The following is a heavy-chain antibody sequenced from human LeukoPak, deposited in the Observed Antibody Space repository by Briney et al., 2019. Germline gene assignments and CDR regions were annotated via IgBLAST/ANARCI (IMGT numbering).Heavy chain of an antibody. CDR3: ARLSGVWFGASFDY. D-gene: IGHD3-10*01. CDR2: IYYSGST. Sequence: SETLSLTCTVSGGSISSSSYYWGWIRQPPGKGLECIGSIYYSGSTYYNPSLKSRVTTSVDTSKNQFSLKLSSVTAADTAVYYCARLSGVWFGASFDYWGQGTLVTVSS. CDR1: GGSISSSSYY. J-gene: IGHJ4*02. V-gene: IGHV4-39*01.